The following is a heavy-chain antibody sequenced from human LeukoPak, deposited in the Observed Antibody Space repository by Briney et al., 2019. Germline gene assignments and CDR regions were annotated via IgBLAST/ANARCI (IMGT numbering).Heavy chain of an antibody. J-gene: IGHJ4*02. D-gene: IGHD3-9*01. CDR1: GFTFSSYA. CDR3: AKDSCGYDILTGYYACYYFEF. CDR2: ISGSGGST. Sequence: PGGSLRLSCAASGFTFSSYAMSWVRQAPGKGLEWVSAISGSGGSTYYADSAKGRFTLSRDNSKNTLYLQMNSLRAEDTAVYYCAKDSCGYDILTGYYACYYFEFWGQGTLVTVSS. V-gene: IGHV3-23*01.